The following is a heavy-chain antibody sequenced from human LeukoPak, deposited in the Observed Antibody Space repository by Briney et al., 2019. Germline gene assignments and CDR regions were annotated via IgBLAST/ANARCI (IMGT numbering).Heavy chain of an antibody. D-gene: IGHD3-3*01. J-gene: IGHJ4*02. V-gene: IGHV3-7*01. Sequence: GSLRLSCAASGFTFSSYWMSWVRQAPGKGLEWVANIKQDGSEKYYVDSVKGRFTISRDNAKNSLYLQMNSLRAEDTAVYYCAKDHTNFIFDYWGQGTLVTVSS. CDR2: IKQDGSEK. CDR3: AKDHTNFIFDY. CDR1: GFTFSSYW.